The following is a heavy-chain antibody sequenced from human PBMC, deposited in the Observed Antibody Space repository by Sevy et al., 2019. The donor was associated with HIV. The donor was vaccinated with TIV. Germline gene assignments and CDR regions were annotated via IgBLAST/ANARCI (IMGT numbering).Heavy chain of an antibody. CDR3: AGEFTGWDLHLDY. V-gene: IGHV3-30-3*01. D-gene: IGHD1-26*01. J-gene: IGHJ4*02. Sequence: GGSLRLSCVASGFAFSTHAMHWVRQAPDKGLEWVAVISYDGTNKNYADSVKDRFTISRDNSKNKLYLQMNSLGADDTAVYYCAGEFTGWDLHLDYWGQGTLVTVSS. CDR2: ISYDGTNK. CDR1: GFAFSTHA.